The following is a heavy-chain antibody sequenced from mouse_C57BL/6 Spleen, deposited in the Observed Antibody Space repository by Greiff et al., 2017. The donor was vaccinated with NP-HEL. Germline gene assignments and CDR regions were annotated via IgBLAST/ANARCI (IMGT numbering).Heavy chain of an antibody. D-gene: IGHD1-1*01. CDR2: IYPGDGDT. Sequence: QVQLQQSGPELVKPGASVKISCKASGYAFSSSWMNWVKQRPGKGLEWIGRIYPGDGDTNYNGKFKGKATLTADKSSSTAYMQLSSLTSEDSAVYFCARFIATVVAGNAMDYWGQGTSVTVSS. CDR3: ARFIATVVAGNAMDY. CDR1: GYAFSSSW. V-gene: IGHV1-82*01. J-gene: IGHJ4*01.